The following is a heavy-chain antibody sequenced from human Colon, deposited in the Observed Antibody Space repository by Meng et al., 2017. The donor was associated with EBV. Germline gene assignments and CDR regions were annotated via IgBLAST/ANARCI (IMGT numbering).Heavy chain of an antibody. CDR2: IYYSGST. CDR3: ARHFINWFDP. Sequence: VPLADSGPGLVNPSEALSLTCTVSCGSIGSYYWSWIRQPPGKGLEWIGYIYYSGSTNYNPSLKSRVTISVDTSKNQFSLKLSSVTAADTAVYHCARHFINWFDPWGQGTLVTVSS. J-gene: IGHJ5*02. V-gene: IGHV4-59*08. CDR1: CGSIGSYY.